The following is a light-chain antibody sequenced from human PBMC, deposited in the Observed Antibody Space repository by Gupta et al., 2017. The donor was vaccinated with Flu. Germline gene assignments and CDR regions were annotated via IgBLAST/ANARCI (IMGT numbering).Light chain of an antibody. J-gene: IGLJ3*02. CDR2: RNN. Sequence: SVLTPPPAASGPPGQRATISCSGSSSNIGSNYVHWYQQFPGTAPRLLIYRNNQRPSGVPDRFSGSKSGTSASLAISGLRPEDEADYYCAVWDDSLTGRVFGRGTKLTVL. V-gene: IGLV1-47*01. CDR1: SSNIGSNY. CDR3: AVWDDSLTGRV.